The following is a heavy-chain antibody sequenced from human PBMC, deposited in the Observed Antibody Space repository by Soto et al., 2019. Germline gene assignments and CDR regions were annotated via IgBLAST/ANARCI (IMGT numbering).Heavy chain of an antibody. CDR1: GYTFTSYG. CDR2: ISAYNGNT. CDR3: ARGYDILTGPGPFDP. J-gene: IGHJ5*02. Sequence: GPSVKVSCKASGYTFTSYGISWVRQAPGQGLEWMGWISAYNGNTNYAQKLQGRVTMTTDTSTSTAYMELRSLRSDDTAVYYCARGYDILTGPGPFDPWGQGTLVTVSS. D-gene: IGHD3-9*01. V-gene: IGHV1-18*01.